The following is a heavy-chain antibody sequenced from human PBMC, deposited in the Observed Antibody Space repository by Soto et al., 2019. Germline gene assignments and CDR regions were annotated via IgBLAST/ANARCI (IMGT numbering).Heavy chain of an antibody. CDR3: AQGRGGGAWNDGDFDF. J-gene: IGHJ4*02. CDR1: GFSLTYRPLG. Sequence: QITLKESGPTLVKPTETLTLTCSFSGFSLTYRPLGVGWIRQPPGKALECLALIYWDDDKRYSPSLRSRLAITMETQKTQVFLRMTMVDPMDTATYCCAQGRGGGAWNDGDFDFWGQGTLVTVSS. CDR2: IYWDDDK. V-gene: IGHV2-5*02. D-gene: IGHD1-1*01.